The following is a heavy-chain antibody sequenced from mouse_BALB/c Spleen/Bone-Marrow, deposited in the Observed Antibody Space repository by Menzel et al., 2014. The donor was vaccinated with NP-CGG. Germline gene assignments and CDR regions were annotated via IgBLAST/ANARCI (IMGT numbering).Heavy chain of an antibody. J-gene: IGHJ2*01. CDR3: ARFGPAGGY. V-gene: IGHV1-37*01. CDR1: GYSFTGYI. CDR2: INPYNGGT. Sequence: VQLQQSGPELVKPGASMKISCKASGYSFTGYIMNWVKQSHGKNLERIGLINPYNGGTRYNQKFKGKATLTVDKSSSTAYMELLSLTSEDSAVYYCARFGPAGGYWGQGTTLTVSS.